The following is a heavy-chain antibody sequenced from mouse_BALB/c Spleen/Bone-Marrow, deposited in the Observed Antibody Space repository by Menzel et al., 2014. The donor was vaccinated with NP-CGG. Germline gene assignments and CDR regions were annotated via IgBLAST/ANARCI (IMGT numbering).Heavy chain of an antibody. D-gene: IGHD1-1*01. CDR1: GYTFTDYA. J-gene: IGHJ3*01. CDR2: ISTYSGNT. CDR3: ARGGIYYGSSSFAY. Sequence: QVQLQQSGPELVRPGVPVKISCKGSGYTFTDYAMHWVKRSHAKSLEWIGVISTYSGNTNYNQKFKGKATMTVDKSSSTAYMELARLTSEDSAIYYCARGGIYYGSSSFAYWGQGTLVTVSA. V-gene: IGHV1-67*01.